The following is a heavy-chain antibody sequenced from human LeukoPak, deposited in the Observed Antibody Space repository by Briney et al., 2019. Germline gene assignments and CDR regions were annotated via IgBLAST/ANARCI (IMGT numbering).Heavy chain of an antibody. Sequence: PSETLSATPTVSGGSICSYYGCWIRQPPGKGLEWIGYIYYSGSTNYNPSLKSRVTISVDTSKNQFSLKLSSVTAADTAVYYCARVNYDIRTREDYFGYWAKGPGDSVSS. CDR3: ARVNYDIRTREDYFGY. CDR2: IYYSGST. CDR1: GGSICSYY. V-gene: IGHV4-59*01. D-gene: IGHD3-9*01. J-gene: IGHJ4*02.